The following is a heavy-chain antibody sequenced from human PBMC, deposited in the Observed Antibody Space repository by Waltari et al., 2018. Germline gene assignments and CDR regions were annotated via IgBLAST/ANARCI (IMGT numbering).Heavy chain of an antibody. CDR2: INHSGST. CDR1: GGSFSGYY. J-gene: IGHJ4*02. V-gene: IGHV4-34*01. CDR3: ASRYSSSSTKFDY. D-gene: IGHD6-6*01. Sequence: QVQLQQWGAGLLKPSETLSLTCAVYGGSFSGYYWRWLRQPPGKGLEWIGEINHSGSTNYNPSLKSRVTISVDTSKNQFSLKLSSVTAADTAVYYCASRYSSSSTKFDYWGQGTLVTVSS.